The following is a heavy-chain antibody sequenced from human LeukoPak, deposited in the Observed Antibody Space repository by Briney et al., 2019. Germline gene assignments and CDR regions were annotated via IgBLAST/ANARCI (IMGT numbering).Heavy chain of an antibody. CDR1: GGSISTFY. V-gene: IGHV4-59*08. CDR3: ARHLERAFDL. CDR2: ISYSGST. Sequence: KPSETLSLTCTVSGGSISTFYWSWIRQPPGKGLEWIGYISYSGSTNYNPSLKSRVAISVDTSKDQFSLKLNSVTAADTAVYYCARHLERAFDLWGQGTMVTVSS. J-gene: IGHJ3*01. D-gene: IGHD1-1*01.